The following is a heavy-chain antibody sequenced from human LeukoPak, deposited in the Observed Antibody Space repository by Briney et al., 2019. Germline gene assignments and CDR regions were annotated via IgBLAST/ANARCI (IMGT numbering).Heavy chain of an antibody. Sequence: PSETLSLTXTVSGGSISSYYWSWIRQPAGKGLEWIGRIYTSGSTNYNPSLKSRVTMSVDTSKNQFSLKLSSVTAADTAVYYCARDIRYFDWLPPYYFDYWGQGTLVTVSS. CDR2: IYTSGST. CDR3: ARDIRYFDWLPPYYFDY. V-gene: IGHV4-4*07. J-gene: IGHJ4*02. D-gene: IGHD3-9*01. CDR1: GGSISSYY.